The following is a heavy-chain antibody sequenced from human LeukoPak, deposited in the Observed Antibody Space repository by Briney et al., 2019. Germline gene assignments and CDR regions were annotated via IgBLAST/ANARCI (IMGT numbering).Heavy chain of an antibody. D-gene: IGHD3-9*01. J-gene: IGHJ4*02. Sequence: SETLSLTCTVSGGSVTSGSYYWSWIRQPPGKGLEWIGYIYDSGISNYNPSLRSRLTMSIDTSKNQFSLRLSSVIAADTAVYYCARLYYDILTGYYYFDYWGQGTLVTVSS. CDR3: ARLYYDILTGYYYFDY. CDR2: IYDSGIS. V-gene: IGHV4-61*01. CDR1: GGSVTSGSYY.